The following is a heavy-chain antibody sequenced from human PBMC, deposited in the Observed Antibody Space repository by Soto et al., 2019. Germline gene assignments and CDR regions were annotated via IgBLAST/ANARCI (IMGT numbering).Heavy chain of an antibody. CDR2: LYDRGSA. V-gene: IGHV4-59*01. CDR1: GGSINPYY. CDR3: VRANYFDV. J-gene: IGHJ4*02. Sequence: QVQLQESGPGLVKPSETLSLTCPVSGGSINPYYWRWFRQPPRTGLEWIGSLYDRGSANNNHALKSRLTISVDTYKNQVSLKLNSVTAADTAIYPCVRANYFDVWGQGTRVTVSS.